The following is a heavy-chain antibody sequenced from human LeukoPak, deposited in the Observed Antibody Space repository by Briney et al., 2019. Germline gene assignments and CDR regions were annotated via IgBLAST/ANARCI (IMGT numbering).Heavy chain of an antibody. CDR1: GGSISSYY. CDR2: IYYSGST. Sequence: QPSETLSLTCTVSGGSISSYYWSWIRQPPGKGLEWIGYIYYSGSTNYNPSLKSRVTISVDTSKNQFSLKLSSVTAADTAVYYCARYAYYDILTANYYYYYYMDVWGKGTTVTVSS. D-gene: IGHD3-9*01. CDR3: ARYAYYDILTANYYYYYYMDV. V-gene: IGHV4-59*12. J-gene: IGHJ6*03.